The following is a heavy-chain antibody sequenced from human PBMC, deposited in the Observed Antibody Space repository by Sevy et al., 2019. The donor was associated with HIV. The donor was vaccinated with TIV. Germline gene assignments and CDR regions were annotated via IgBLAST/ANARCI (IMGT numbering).Heavy chain of an antibody. CDR3: AKDIRFRFLEWFYDY. D-gene: IGHD3-3*01. CDR2: ISYDGSNQ. Sequence: GGSLRLSCAASGFTFSSYGMHWVRQAPGKGLEWVAVISYDGSNQYYADSVKGRFTISRDNSKNTLYLQMNSLRAEDTAVYYCAKDIRFRFLEWFYDYWGQGTLVTVSS. J-gene: IGHJ4*02. V-gene: IGHV3-30*18. CDR1: GFTFSSYG.